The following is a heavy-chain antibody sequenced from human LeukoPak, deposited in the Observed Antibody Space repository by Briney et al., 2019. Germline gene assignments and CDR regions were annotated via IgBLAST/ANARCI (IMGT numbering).Heavy chain of an antibody. V-gene: IGHV1-18*01. CDR3: ARPYGGNSGGDY. CDR2: ISAYNGNT. D-gene: IGHD4-17*01. J-gene: IGHJ4*02. Sequence: ASVTVSCKASGYTFTSYGISWVRQAPGQGLEWMGWISAYNGNTNYAQKLQGRVTMTTDTSTSTAYMELSSLRSEDTAVYYCARPYGGNSGGDYWGQGTLVTVSS. CDR1: GYTFTSYG.